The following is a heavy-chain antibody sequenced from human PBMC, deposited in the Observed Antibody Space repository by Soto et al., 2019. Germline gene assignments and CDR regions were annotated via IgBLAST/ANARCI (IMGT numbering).Heavy chain of an antibody. V-gene: IGHV1-18*04. D-gene: IGHD3-9*01. CDR2: ISAYNGNT. CDR1: GYTFTSYG. Sequence: GASVKVSCKASGYTFTSYGISWVRQAPGQGLEWMGWISAYNGNTNYAQKLQGRVTMTTDTSTSTACMELRSLRSDDTAVYYCARGPLRYFDWLSEYVYFDYWGQGTLVTVSS. J-gene: IGHJ4*02. CDR3: ARGPLRYFDWLSEYVYFDY.